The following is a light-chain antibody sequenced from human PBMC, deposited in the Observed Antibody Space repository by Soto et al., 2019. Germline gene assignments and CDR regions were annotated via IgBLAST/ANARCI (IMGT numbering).Light chain of an antibody. CDR1: QSVSSSY. V-gene: IGKV3-20*01. CDR2: GAS. Sequence: DIVLTQSPGTLSLSPGERATLSCRASQSVSSSYLAWYQQKPGQAPRLLIYGASSRATGIPDRFSGSGSGTDFTLTISRLEPEDFAVYYCQQYGSSVYTFGQGTKLEIK. CDR3: QQYGSSVYT. J-gene: IGKJ2*01.